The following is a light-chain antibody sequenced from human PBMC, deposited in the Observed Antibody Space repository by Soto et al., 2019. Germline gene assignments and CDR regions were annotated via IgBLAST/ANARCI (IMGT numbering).Light chain of an antibody. V-gene: IGKV1-12*01. CDR1: QDVGNW. CDR3: QQSYSTLPGT. J-gene: IGKJ2*01. CDR2: DAS. Sequence: DIQMIQSPSSVSASVGDRCSITCRASQDVGNWLAWYQQKPWKAPNLLIYDASSLQSGVPSRFSGSGSGTDFTLTISSLQPEDFANYYCQQSYSTLPGTFGQGTKVDIK.